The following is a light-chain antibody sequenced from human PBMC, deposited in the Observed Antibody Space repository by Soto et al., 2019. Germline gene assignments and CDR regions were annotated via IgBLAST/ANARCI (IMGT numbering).Light chain of an antibody. CDR1: SSNIGNNY. CDR3: AAWDDSLSGRGV. CDR2: RNN. Sequence: QSVLTQPPSASGTPGQRVTICCSGSSSNIGNNYVYWYQLVPGTAPKLLIYRNNQRPSAVPDRFSGSSSGTSASLAISGLRYEDEADYYCAAWDDSLSGRGVFGAGTKLTVL. J-gene: IGLJ2*01. V-gene: IGLV1-47*01.